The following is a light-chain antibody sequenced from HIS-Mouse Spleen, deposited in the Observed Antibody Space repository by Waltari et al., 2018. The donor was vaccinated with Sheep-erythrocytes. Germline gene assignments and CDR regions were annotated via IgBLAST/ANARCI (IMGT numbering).Light chain of an antibody. V-gene: IGLV3-1*01. Sequence: SYELTQPPSVSVSPGQTASITCSGEKLGDKYACWYQQKPGQSPVLVIYQDSKRPSGIPERFSGSNSGNTATLTISGTQAMDEADYYCCSYAGSYNHVFATGTKVTVL. CDR1: KLGDKY. J-gene: IGLJ1*01. CDR3: CSYAGSYNHV. CDR2: QDS.